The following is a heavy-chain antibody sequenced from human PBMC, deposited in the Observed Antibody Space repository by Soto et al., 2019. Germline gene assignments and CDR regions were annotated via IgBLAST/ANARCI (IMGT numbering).Heavy chain of an antibody. CDR3: ARDYYDKRVSPGWYLDL. V-gene: IGHV3-72*01. CDR2: RRDKANGYST. Sequence: EVELVESGGGLVQPGGSLRLSCAASGFIFNDHYMEWVRQAPGKGLEWIGGRRDKANGYSTEYAASVKGRFTISRDDSKNSLYLQMHSLKTADTAVFYCARDYYDKRVSPGWYLDLWGGGTRVTVSS. CDR1: GFIFNDHY. D-gene: IGHD3-22*01. J-gene: IGHJ2*01.